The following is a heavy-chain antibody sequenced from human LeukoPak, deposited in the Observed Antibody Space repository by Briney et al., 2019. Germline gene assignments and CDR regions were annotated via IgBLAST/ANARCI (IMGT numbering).Heavy chain of an antibody. CDR1: AVSISSFC. D-gene: IGHD2-2*01. CDR3: ARGEAVPAAMGDLFDY. CDR2: VCNSGNT. Sequence: SETPSLTCTVAAVSISSFCWSWIRQPATKGLEWIGRVCNSGNTNYNPSLRSRVIMSIDTSKNQLSLDLSSVTAADTAVYHCARGEAVPAAMGDLFDYWGQGTLVTVSS. J-gene: IGHJ4*02. V-gene: IGHV4-4*07.